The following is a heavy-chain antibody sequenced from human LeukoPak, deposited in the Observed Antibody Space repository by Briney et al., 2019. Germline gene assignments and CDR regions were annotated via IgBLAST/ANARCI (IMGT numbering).Heavy chain of an antibody. CDR2: IIGRDSNT. CDR1: GFTFSSYG. J-gene: IGHJ1*01. Sequence: PGGSLRLSCAASGFTFSSYGMSGARQAPGKGLECVSAIIGRDSNTYYADSVKGRFTISRDNSENTLYLQMNSLRAEDTAVYYCAKDPYSGSYYKYFQHWGQGTLVTVSS. D-gene: IGHD1-26*01. V-gene: IGHV3-23*01. CDR3: AKDPYSGSYYKYFQH.